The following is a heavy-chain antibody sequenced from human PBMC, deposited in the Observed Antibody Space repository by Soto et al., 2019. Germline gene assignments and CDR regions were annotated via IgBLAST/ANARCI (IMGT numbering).Heavy chain of an antibody. CDR3: ATRATYSYDSSGFY. Sequence: QVQLQESGPGLVKPSGTLSLTCAVSGGSISSSNWWTWVRQPPGKGLEWVGEIYHSGSTNYNPSRKRRVTISKDNSKNQFSLKLSSVTAADTAVYYCATRATYSYDSSGFYWGQGTLVTVSS. D-gene: IGHD3-22*01. CDR2: IYHSGST. CDR1: GGSISSSNW. J-gene: IGHJ4*02. V-gene: IGHV4-4*02.